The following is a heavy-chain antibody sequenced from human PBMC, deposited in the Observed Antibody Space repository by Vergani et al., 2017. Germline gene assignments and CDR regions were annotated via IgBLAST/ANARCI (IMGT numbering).Heavy chain of an antibody. Sequence: QVQLVQSGAEVKKPGSSVKVSCKASGGTFSSYAISWVRQAPGQGLEWMGGIIPIFGIANYAQKFQGSVTITADKSTSTAYMELSSLISADTAVYYCARREIFVSAPTSGLEHWGQGTLVTVSS. CDR1: GGTFSSYA. D-gene: IGHD3-3*01. CDR3: ARREIFVSAPTSGLEH. J-gene: IGHJ4*02. V-gene: IGHV1-69*17. CDR2: IIPIFGIA.